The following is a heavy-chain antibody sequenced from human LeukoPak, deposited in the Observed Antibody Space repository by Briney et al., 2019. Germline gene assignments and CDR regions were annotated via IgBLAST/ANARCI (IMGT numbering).Heavy chain of an antibody. V-gene: IGHV4-34*01. CDR1: GFTVSSNY. J-gene: IGHJ6*03. CDR3: ARGSPDSSGYYGTKNYYYMDV. CDR2: INHSGST. D-gene: IGHD3-22*01. Sequence: GSLRLSCAASGFTVSSNYMSWVRQPPGKGLEWIGEINHSGSTNYNPSLKSRVTISVDTSKNQFSLKLSSVTAADTAVYYCARGSPDSSGYYGTKNYYYMDVWGKGTTVTVSS.